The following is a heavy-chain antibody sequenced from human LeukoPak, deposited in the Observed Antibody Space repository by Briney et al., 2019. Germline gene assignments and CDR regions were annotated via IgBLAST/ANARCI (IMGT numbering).Heavy chain of an antibody. CDR2: IRPDGDRT. V-gene: IGHV3-23*01. CDR3: AREQSGTRGWYTVDY. D-gene: IGHD6-19*01. Sequence: PGGSLRLSCAASGFTFSTYAITWVRQGPGKGLEWVSAIRPDGDRTYYANSVRGGFTISRDNSKDTVYLQINGLRVEDTAVYYCAREQSGTRGWYTVDYWGQGTLVTVSS. J-gene: IGHJ4*02. CDR1: GFTFSTYA.